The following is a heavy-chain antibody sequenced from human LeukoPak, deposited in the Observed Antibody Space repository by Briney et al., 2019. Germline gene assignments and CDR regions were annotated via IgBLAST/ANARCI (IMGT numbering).Heavy chain of an antibody. CDR1: GFTFSSYS. D-gene: IGHD2-2*01. CDR2: ISSSSSYI. Sequence: GGSLRLSCAASGFTFSSYSMNWVRQAPGKGLEWVSSISSSSSYIYYADSVKGRFTISRDISRNTVYLQMTSLRAEDTALYYCARIPGTGTSSWFDSWGQGTPVTVSS. CDR3: ARIPGTGTSSWFDS. V-gene: IGHV3-21*04. J-gene: IGHJ5*01.